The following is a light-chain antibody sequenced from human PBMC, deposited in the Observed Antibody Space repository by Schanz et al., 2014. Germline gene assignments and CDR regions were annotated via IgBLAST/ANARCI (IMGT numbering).Light chain of an antibody. V-gene: IGLV1-40*01. J-gene: IGLJ2*01. Sequence: QSVLTQPPSVSGAPGQRVTISCTGSSSNIGAGYVLHWYQQLPGTAPKLLIYGNSNRPSGVPDRFSGSRSGTSASLAITGLQAEDEAIYYCQSFDSSLSVIFGGGTKLTVL. CDR2: GNS. CDR3: QSFDSSLSVI. CDR1: SSNIGAGYV.